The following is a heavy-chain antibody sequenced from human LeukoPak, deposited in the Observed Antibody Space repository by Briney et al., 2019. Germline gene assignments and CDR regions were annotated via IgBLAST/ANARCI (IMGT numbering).Heavy chain of an antibody. CDR3: VTSTGQQFIPYDY. CDR2: IYGADAA. Sequence: GGTLSLSRAASGFNAISNYMTWMRQAPGRGRNWVSLIYGADAAYYAESVRGRFMISRDNLKNTLFLQMNSLRVEDTAVYYCVTSTGQQFIPYDYWGQGTHVTVSS. V-gene: IGHV3-66*02. CDR1: GFNAISNY. J-gene: IGHJ4*02. D-gene: IGHD6-13*01.